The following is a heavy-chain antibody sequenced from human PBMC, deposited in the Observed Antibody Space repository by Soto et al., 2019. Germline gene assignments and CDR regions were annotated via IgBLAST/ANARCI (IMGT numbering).Heavy chain of an antibody. Sequence: SATPSLTCTVSGGSINSGGYYWTWIRQPPGKGLEWIGYIYYSGSTDYNPSLKSRVTITADRSKNQFSLKLNSVTAADTAVYYCARNTDYWGQGTLVTVSS. J-gene: IGHJ4*02. CDR1: GGSINSGGYY. CDR3: ARNTDY. CDR2: IYYSGST. V-gene: IGHV4-30-4*01.